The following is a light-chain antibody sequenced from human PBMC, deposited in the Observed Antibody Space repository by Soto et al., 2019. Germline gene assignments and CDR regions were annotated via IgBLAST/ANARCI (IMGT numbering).Light chain of an antibody. J-gene: IGLJ2*01. V-gene: IGLV4-69*01. Sequence: QSVLTQSPSASASLGASVKLTCTLSSGHSSYAIAWHQQQPEKGPRYLIKLNSDGSHIKGDGIPDRFSGSSSGAERYLTISSLQSEDEADYYCQTWVTGSRVFGGGTKLTVL. CDR1: SGHSSYA. CDR3: QTWVTGSRV. CDR2: LNSDGSH.